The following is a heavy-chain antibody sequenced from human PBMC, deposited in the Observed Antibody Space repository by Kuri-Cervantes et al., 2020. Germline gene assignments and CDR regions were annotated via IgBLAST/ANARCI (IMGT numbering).Heavy chain of an antibody. CDR1: GFTFSSYW. V-gene: IGHV3-7*03. D-gene: IGHD6-13*01. CDR2: IKQDGSEK. CDR3: AKDMGVGAAAGPFDY. J-gene: IGHJ4*02. Sequence: GGSLRLSCAASGFTFSSYWMSWVRQAPGKGLEWVANIKQDGSEKYYVDSVKGRFTISRDNAKNSLYLQMNSLRAEDTALYYRAKDMGVGAAAGPFDYWGQGTLVTVSS.